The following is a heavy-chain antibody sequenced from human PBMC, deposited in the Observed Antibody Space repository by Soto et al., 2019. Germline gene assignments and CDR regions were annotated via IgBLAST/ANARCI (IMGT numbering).Heavy chain of an antibody. D-gene: IGHD6-6*01. CDR3: ARVRQIVGYFYYYMDV. J-gene: IGHJ6*03. CDR1: GYTFTNYG. CDR2: ISAYNGNT. Sequence: ASVKVSCKASGYTFTNYGITWVRQAPGQGLEWMGWISAYNGNTHYTQRLQGRVTMTTDTSTSTAYMELRGLRSDDTAVYYCARVRQIVGYFYYYMDVWGKGTTVTVSS. V-gene: IGHV1-18*01.